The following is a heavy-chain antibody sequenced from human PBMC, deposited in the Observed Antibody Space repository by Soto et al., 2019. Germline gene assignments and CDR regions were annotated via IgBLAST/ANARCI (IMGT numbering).Heavy chain of an antibody. Sequence: GGSLRLSCAASGFTFSSYAMSWVRQAPGKGLEWVSAISGSGGSTYYADSVKGRFTISRDNSKNTLYLQMNSLRAEDTAVYYCAKKVNSGPGSQYFDYWGQGTLVTVSS. V-gene: IGHV3-23*01. CDR1: GFTFSSYA. CDR2: ISGSGGST. J-gene: IGHJ4*02. D-gene: IGHD3-10*01. CDR3: AKKVNSGPGSQYFDY.